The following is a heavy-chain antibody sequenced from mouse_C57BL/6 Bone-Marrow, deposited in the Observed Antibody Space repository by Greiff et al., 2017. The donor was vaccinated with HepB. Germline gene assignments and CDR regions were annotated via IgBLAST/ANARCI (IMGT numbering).Heavy chain of an antibody. D-gene: IGHD1-1*01. J-gene: IGHJ3*01. CDR3: ARQRDYYGSSPWFAY. CDR2: ISNGGGST. CDR1: GFTFSDYY. V-gene: IGHV5-12*01. Sequence: EVKLMESGGGLVQPGGSLKLSCAASGFTFSDYYMYWVRQTPEKRLEWVAYISNGGGSTYYPDTVKGRFTISRDNAKNTLYLQMSRLKSEDTAMYYCARQRDYYGSSPWFAYWGQGTLVTVSA.